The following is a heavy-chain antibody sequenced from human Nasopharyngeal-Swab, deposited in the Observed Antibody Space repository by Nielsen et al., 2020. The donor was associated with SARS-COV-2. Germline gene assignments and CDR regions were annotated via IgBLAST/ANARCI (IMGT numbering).Heavy chain of an antibody. J-gene: IGHJ6*03. Sequence: WIRQPPGKGLEWIGYIYYSGSTYYNPSLKSRVTISVDTSKNQFSLKLISVTAADTAVYYCARGGGWFGELLGGYYYYYYMDVWGKGTTVTVSS. CDR3: ARGGGWFGELLGGYYYYYYMDV. D-gene: IGHD3-10*01. V-gene: IGHV4-31*02. CDR2: IYYSGST.